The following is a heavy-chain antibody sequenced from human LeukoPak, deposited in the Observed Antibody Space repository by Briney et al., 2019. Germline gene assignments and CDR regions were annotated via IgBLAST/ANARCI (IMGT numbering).Heavy chain of an antibody. V-gene: IGHV3-13*01. CDR1: GFSFSSYD. CDR2: IGTAGDT. Sequence: GGSLRLSCEASGFSFSSYDFHWVRQRKGESPEWVSAIGTAGDTYYPGSVKGRFAISRENAKNSLYLQMNILEVGDTAVYYCASATRGGYYDHWGQGTLVSVSS. J-gene: IGHJ5*02. D-gene: IGHD3-22*01. CDR3: ASATRGGYYDH.